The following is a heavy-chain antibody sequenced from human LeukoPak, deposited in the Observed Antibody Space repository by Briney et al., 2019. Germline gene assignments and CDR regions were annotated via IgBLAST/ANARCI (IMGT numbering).Heavy chain of an antibody. D-gene: IGHD3-10*01. Sequence: PGGSLRLSCAASGFTFSSYGMHCVRQAPGKGLEWVAVISYDGSNEYYADSVKGRFTISRDNSNNTLYLQVSSLRAEDTAVYYCSRAMVRGVPFDYWGQGTLVIVSS. CDR3: SRAMVRGVPFDY. V-gene: IGHV3-30*03. CDR1: GFTFSSYG. CDR2: ISYDGSNE. J-gene: IGHJ4*02.